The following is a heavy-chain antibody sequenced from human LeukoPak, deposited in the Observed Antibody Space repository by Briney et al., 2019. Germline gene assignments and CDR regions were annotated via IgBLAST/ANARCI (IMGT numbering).Heavy chain of an antibody. D-gene: IGHD3-16*01. V-gene: IGHV3-23*01. J-gene: IGHJ4*02. CDR3: GKDPPHVSWLFDY. Sequence: PGRSLSPSCAASGFTSSSFAMGWVRHAPGKGLGWVSAITNSGGTTYYADSVKGRFTFSRNHSKNTPYRQMNSLTAEDPAVNYGGKDPPHVSWLFDYWGQGTLVTVSS. CDR1: GFTSSSFA. CDR2: ITNSGGTT.